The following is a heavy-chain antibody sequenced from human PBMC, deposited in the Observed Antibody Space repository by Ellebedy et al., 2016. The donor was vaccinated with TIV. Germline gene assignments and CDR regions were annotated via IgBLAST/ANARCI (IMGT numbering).Heavy chain of an antibody. CDR1: GDSVSGNSVA. CDR2: AYYRSRW. V-gene: IGHV6-1*01. Sequence: SQTLSLTCXISGDSVSGNSVAWSWIRQSPSRGLEWLGRAYYRSRWYYAESVRSRITINPDTSKNQLSLQLNSVTPEDTAVYYCARDFTTVRGVMNPFDYWGQGTLVTVSS. D-gene: IGHD3-10*01. J-gene: IGHJ4*02. CDR3: ARDFTTVRGVMNPFDY.